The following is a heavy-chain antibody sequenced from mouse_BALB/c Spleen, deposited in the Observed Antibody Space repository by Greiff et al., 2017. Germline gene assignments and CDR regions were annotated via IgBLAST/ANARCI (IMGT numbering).Heavy chain of an antibody. CDR2: ISSGGST. Sequence: EVMLVESGGGLVKPGGSLKLSCAASGFTFSSYAMSWVRQTPEKRLEWVASISSGGSTYYPDSVKGRFTISRDNARNILYLQMSSLRSEDTAMYYCARGSLLRQEGFAYWGQGTLVTVSA. D-gene: IGHD1-2*01. CDR3: ARGSLLRQEGFAY. V-gene: IGHV5-6-5*01. J-gene: IGHJ3*01. CDR1: GFTFSSYA.